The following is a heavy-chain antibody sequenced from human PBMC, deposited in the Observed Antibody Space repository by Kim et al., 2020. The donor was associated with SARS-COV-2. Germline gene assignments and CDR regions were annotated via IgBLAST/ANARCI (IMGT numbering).Heavy chain of an antibody. CDR1: GYTFTSYA. J-gene: IGHJ4*02. Sequence: ASVKVSCKASGYTFTSYAMHWVRQAPGQRLEWMGWINAGNGNTKYSQKFQGRVTITRDTSASTAYMELSSLRSEDTAVYYCAREPSITMVRGTDYWGQGTLVTVSS. D-gene: IGHD3-10*01. CDR2: INAGNGNT. CDR3: AREPSITMVRGTDY. V-gene: IGHV1-3*01.